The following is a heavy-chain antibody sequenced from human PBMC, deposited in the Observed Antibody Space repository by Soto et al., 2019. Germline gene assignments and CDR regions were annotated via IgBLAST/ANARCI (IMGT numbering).Heavy chain of an antibody. V-gene: IGHV3-48*01. D-gene: IGHD2-15*01. J-gene: IGHJ4*02. CDR1: GFTFSSYN. CDR3: ARGVGYCSGGSCYLDS. CDR2: ISSSSTTI. Sequence: EVQLVESGGGLVQPGGSLRLSCAASGFTFSSYNMNWVRQAPGKGLEWVSYISSSSTTIHHGDSVKGRFTISRDNAKNSLYLQMNSLRAEDTAVYYCARGVGYCSGGSCYLDSGGQGTLVTVSS.